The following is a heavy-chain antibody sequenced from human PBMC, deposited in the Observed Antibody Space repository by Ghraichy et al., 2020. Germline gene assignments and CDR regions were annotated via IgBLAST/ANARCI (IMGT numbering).Heavy chain of an antibody. CDR2: ISSSSSYI. D-gene: IGHD4-17*01. V-gene: IGHV3-21*01. Sequence: LSLTCAASGFTFSSYSMNWVRQAPGKGLEWVSSISSSSSYIYYADSVKGRFTISRDNAKNSLYLQMNSLRAEDTAVYYCARPNDYGDYTLDYWGQGTLVTVSS. J-gene: IGHJ4*02. CDR1: GFTFSSYS. CDR3: ARPNDYGDYTLDY.